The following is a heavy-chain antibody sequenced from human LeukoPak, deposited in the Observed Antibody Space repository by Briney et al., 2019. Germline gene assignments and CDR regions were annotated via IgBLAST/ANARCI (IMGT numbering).Heavy chain of an antibody. CDR2: INHSGST. Sequence: SETLSLTCAVYGGSFSGYYWSWIRQPPGEGLEWIGEINHSGSTNYNPSLKSRVTISVDTSKNQFSLKLSSVTAADTAVYYCASGPWIQDYWGQGTLVTVSS. D-gene: IGHD5-18*01. V-gene: IGHV4-34*01. J-gene: IGHJ4*02. CDR1: GGSFSGYY. CDR3: ASGPWIQDY.